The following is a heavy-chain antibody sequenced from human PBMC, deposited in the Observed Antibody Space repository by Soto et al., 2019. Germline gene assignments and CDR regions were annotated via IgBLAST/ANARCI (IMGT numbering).Heavy chain of an antibody. V-gene: IGHV3-30*03. D-gene: IGHD5-18*01. CDR1: GFTFSSYG. J-gene: IGHJ6*02. CDR3: AMGDVDPGMVYYYHYGMDV. CDR2: ISYDGSNK. Sequence: QVQLVESGGGVVQPGRSLRLSCAASGFTFSSYGMHWVRQAPGKGLEWVAVISYDGSNKYYADSVKGRFTISRDHSKNTLYLQMNSLGAEDTAVYCCAMGDVDPGMVYYYHYGMDVWGPGTPVHGSS.